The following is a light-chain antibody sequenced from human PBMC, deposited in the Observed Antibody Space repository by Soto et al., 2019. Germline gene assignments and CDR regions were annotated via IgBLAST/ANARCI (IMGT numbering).Light chain of an antibody. CDR1: SSDVGGYNY. Sequence: QSALTQPASVSGSPGQSITISCTGTSSDVGGYNYVSWYQQHPGKDPKLMIYEVSNRPSGVSNRFSGSKSGNTASLTISGLQAEDEADYYCSSYTSGSTLEVFG. CDR3: SSYTSGSTLEV. CDR2: EVS. J-gene: IGLJ1*01. V-gene: IGLV2-14*01.